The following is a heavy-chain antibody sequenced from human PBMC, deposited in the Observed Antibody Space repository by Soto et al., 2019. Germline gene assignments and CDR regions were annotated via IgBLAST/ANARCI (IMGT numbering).Heavy chain of an antibody. V-gene: IGHV4-31*03. D-gene: IGHD2-15*01. J-gene: IGHJ5*02. CDR3: ARVRYCSGGSCYPRFDP. CDR1: GGSISSGGYY. CDR2: IYYSGST. Sequence: QVQLQESGPGLVKPSQTLSLTCTVSGGSISSGGYYWSWIRQHPGKGLEWIGYIYYSGSTYYNPSLMSRVTISIDTSKTQFSLKLSSVTAAETAVYYCARVRYCSGGSCYPRFDPWGQGTLVTVSS.